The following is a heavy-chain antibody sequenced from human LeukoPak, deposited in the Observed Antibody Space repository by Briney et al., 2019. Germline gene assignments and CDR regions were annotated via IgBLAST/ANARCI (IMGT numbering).Heavy chain of an antibody. V-gene: IGHV4-30-4*01. CDR2: MYYSGST. D-gene: IGHD3-22*01. J-gene: IGHJ5*02. CDR1: GGSTSSGDYY. CDR3: ARPYYYDSRIDP. Sequence: SQTLSLTCTVSGGSTSSGDYYWSWVRQPPGKGLEWIAYMYYSGSTYYNPSLKSRVTMSADTSKNQLSLKLSSVTAADTAVYYCARPYYYDSRIDPWGQGILVTVSS.